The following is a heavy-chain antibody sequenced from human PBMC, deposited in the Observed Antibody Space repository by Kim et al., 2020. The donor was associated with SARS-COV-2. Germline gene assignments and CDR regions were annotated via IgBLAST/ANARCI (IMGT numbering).Heavy chain of an antibody. CDR2: LNGDGITT. D-gene: IGHD1-26*01. J-gene: IGHJ4*02. V-gene: IGHV3-74*01. CDR3: VRGGLGRWQQFFDQ. Sequence: GGSLRLSCVVSGFAFSDYWMHWVRQVPGKGLVWVASLNGDGITTNYGDSVKGRFTITRDNARNTLHLHIDRLTGEDTAVYYCVRGGLGRWQQFFDQWGQGTLVSVSS. CDR1: GFAFSDYW.